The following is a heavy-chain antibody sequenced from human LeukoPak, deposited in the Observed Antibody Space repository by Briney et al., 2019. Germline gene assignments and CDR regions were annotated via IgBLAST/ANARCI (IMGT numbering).Heavy chain of an antibody. V-gene: IGHV4-59*01. CDR2: IYYSGNT. CDR1: GGSISSYY. J-gene: IGHJ4*02. D-gene: IGHD6-6*01. CDR3: ARVDPDSSSTLEVFDY. Sequence: ASETLSPTCTVSGGSISSYYWSWIRQPPGKGLEWIGYIYYSGNTNYNPSLKSRVTISVDTSKNQFSLKLSSVTAADTAVYYCARVDPDSSSTLEVFDYWGQGTLVTVSS.